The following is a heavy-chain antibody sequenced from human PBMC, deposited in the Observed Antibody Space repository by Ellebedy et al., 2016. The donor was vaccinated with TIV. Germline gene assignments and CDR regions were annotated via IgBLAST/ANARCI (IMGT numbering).Heavy chain of an antibody. D-gene: IGHD3-16*01. Sequence: SETLSLTXTVSGGSVSSGSYYWSWIRQPPGKGLEWIGYIYHSGSTYYNPSLKSRVTISVDRSKNQFSLKLSSVTAADTAVYYCARAAVGADAFDIWGQGTMVTVSS. CDR1: GGSVSSGSYY. V-gene: IGHV4-30-2*01. CDR2: IYHSGST. CDR3: ARAAVGADAFDI. J-gene: IGHJ3*02.